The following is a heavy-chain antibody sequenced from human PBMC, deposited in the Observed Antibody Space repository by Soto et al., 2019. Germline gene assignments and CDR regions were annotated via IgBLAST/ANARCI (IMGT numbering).Heavy chain of an antibody. V-gene: IGHV2-5*02. D-gene: IGHD6-13*01. CDR3: AHRNSWYSSSGGDYFDY. Sequence: SGPTLVNPTQTLTLTCTFSGFSLSTSGVGVGWIRQAPGKALEWLGIIYWDDDKRYNPYLKSRLTITKDTSKNQVVLTMTNMDPVDTATYYCAHRNSWYSSSGGDYFDYWGQGTLVTVSS. CDR1: GFSLSTSGVG. CDR2: IYWDDDK. J-gene: IGHJ4*02.